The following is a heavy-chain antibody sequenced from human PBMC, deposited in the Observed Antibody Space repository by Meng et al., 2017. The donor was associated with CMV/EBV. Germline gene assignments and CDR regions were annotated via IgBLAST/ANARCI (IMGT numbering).Heavy chain of an antibody. J-gene: IGHJ3*02. CDR1: GGPIDSGGSY. Sequence: SETLSLTCSVSGGPIDSGGSYWSWNRQPPGKGLEWVGHIDDSGSTSHNPSLRSRVTISIDTSKDQYTLNLNSATAADTAVYYCAKVWLYPGYSSGWYTGVGAFDIWGQGTMVTVSS. CDR3: AKVWLYPGYSSGWYTGVGAFDI. CDR2: IDDSGST. D-gene: IGHD6-19*01. V-gene: IGHV4-61*08.